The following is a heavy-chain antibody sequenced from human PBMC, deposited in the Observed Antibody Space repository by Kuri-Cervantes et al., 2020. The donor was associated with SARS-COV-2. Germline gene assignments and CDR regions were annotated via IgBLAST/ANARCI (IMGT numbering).Heavy chain of an antibody. V-gene: IGHV4-61*02. CDR1: GDSITSDEYY. J-gene: IGHJ5*02. Sequence: LRLSCTVSGDSITSDEYYWSWIRQPAGKGMEWIGRIYSSGSTTYNPSLKSRVTISVDRSKTQFSLKLSSLTAADTAVYYCARGWWDIVVVPAASPPGNWFDPWGQGTLVTVSS. CDR2: IYSSGST. D-gene: IGHD2-2*01. CDR3: ARGWWDIVVVPAASPPGNWFDP.